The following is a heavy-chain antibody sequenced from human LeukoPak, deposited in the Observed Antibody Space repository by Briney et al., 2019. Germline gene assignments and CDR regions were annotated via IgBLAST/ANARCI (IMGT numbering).Heavy chain of an antibody. CDR1: GGSISRYY. D-gene: IGHD3-22*01. CDR3: ARDSSYDSSGYYQDDAFDI. V-gene: IGHV4-4*07. Sequence: PSETLSLTCTVSGGSISRYYWSWIRQPAGKGLEWIGRIYTSGSTNYNPSLKSRVTMSVDTSKNQFSLKLSSVTAADTAVYYCARDSSYDSSGYYQDDAFDIWGQGTLVTVSS. CDR2: IYTSGST. J-gene: IGHJ3*02.